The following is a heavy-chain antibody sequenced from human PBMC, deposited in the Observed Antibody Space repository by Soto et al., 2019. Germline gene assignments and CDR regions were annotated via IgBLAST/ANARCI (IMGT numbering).Heavy chain of an antibody. CDR3: ARDPTIRSYYYYMDV. J-gene: IGHJ6*03. CDR2: ISAYNGNT. CDR1: GYSFTSYG. D-gene: IGHD3-3*02. V-gene: IGHV1-18*01. Sequence: QVQLVQSGAEVKKPGASVKVSCKASGYSFTSYGISWVRQAPGQGLEWMGWISAYNGNTNYAQKLQGRVTMTTDTSTSTAYMDLRSLRSDDTAVYYCARDPTIRSYYYYMDVWGKGTTVTVSS.